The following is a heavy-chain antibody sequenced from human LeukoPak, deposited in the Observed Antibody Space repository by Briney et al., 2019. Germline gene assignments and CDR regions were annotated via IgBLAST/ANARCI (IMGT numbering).Heavy chain of an antibody. D-gene: IGHD2-8*01. V-gene: IGHV3-30*18. CDR1: GFTFSSFV. J-gene: IGHJ4*02. Sequence: PGGSLRLSCAASGFTFSSFVMHWVRQAPGKGLEWVSVISNDGSDKYYVDSVKGRFAISRDNSRNTLYLQMNSLRAEDTAVYFCAKESCTMSNCLGDWGQGTLVTVSS. CDR2: ISNDGSDK. CDR3: AKESCTMSNCLGD.